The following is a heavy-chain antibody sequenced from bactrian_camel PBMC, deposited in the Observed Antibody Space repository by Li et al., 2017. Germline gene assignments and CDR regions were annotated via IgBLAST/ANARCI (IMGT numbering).Heavy chain of an antibody. J-gene: IGHJ4*01. CDR1: GVTVSRVC. D-gene: IGHD2*01. CDR3: AARNAMWCRPLRTDYDI. CDR2: IDSDATP. Sequence: HVQLVESGGESVQVGGSLRLSCVPSGVTVSRVCMAWFRQAPGQEREGVAAIDSDATPIYPDSMKGRFIISWDNAENRLYLQMNRLEPEDTGVYYCAARNAMWCRPLRTDYDIWGQGTQVTVS. V-gene: IGHV3S57*01.